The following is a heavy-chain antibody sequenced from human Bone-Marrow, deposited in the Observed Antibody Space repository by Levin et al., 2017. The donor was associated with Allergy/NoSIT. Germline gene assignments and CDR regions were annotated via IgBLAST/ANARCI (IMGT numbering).Heavy chain of an antibody. Sequence: LSLTCAASGFPFSSYAMHWVRQAPGKGLEWVAVISYDGSNKYYADSVKGRFTISRDNSKNTLYLQMNSLRAEDTAVYYCARVRAQRGYSYGYYFDYWGQGTLVTVSS. J-gene: IGHJ4*02. CDR3: ARVRAQRGYSYGYYFDY. D-gene: IGHD5-18*01. V-gene: IGHV3-30-3*01. CDR1: GFPFSSYA. CDR2: ISYDGSNK.